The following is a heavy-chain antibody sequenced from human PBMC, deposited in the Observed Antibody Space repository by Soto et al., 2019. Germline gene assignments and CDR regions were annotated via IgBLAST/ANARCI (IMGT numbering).Heavy chain of an antibody. CDR3: ARVRSSTVTCYYYYHMDV. J-gene: IGHJ6*03. CDR2: ISAYNGNT. D-gene: IGHD4-4*01. CDR1: GYTFTSYG. V-gene: IGHV1-18*01. Sequence: ASVKVSCKASGYTFTSYGISWVRQAPGQGLEWMGWISAYNGNTNYAQKLQGRVTMTTDTSTSTAYMELRSLRSDDTAVYYCARVRSSTVTCYYYYHMDVWGQGTTVPVSS.